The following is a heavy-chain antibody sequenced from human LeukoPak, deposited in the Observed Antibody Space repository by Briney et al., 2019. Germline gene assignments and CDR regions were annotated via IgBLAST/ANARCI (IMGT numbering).Heavy chain of an antibody. CDR2: IYYSGSI. CDR1: GDSISGYY. V-gene: IGHV4-59*01. Sequence: PSETLSLTCTVSGDSISGYYWTWIRQPPGKGLEWIGYIYYSGSISYNPSLKSRIAISVDTSKNQFSLKLSSVTAADTAVYYCARLRGNYFPDYWGQGTLVTVSS. J-gene: IGHJ4*02. D-gene: IGHD4-11*01. CDR3: ARLRGNYFPDY.